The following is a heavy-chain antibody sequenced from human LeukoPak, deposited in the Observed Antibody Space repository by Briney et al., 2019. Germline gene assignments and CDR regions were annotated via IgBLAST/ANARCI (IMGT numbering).Heavy chain of an antibody. V-gene: IGHV4-4*02. D-gene: IGHD5-18*01. CDR3: ARHRGYSYGFYYYGMDV. J-gene: IGHJ6*02. CDR2: IYHSGST. Sequence: PSETLSLTCAVSGGSISSSNWWSWVRQPPGKGLEWIGEIYHSGSTNYNPSLKSRVTISVDKSKNQFSLKLSSVTAADTAVYYCARHRGYSYGFYYYGMDVWGQGTTVTVSS. CDR1: GGSISSSNW.